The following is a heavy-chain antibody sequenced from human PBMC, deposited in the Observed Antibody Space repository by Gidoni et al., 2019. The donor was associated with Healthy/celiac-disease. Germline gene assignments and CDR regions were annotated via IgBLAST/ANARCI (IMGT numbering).Heavy chain of an antibody. CDR1: GGSISRGGYY. J-gene: IGHJ5*02. V-gene: IGHV4-31*03. CDR3: ARGRVQWLVSNWFDP. Sequence: QVQLQESGPGLVKPSQTLSLTCTVSGGSISRGGYYWSWIRQHPGKGLEWIGYIYYSGSTYYNPSLKSRVTISVDTSKNQFSLKLSSVTAADTAVYYCARGRVQWLVSNWFDPWGQGTLVTVSS. CDR2: IYYSGST. D-gene: IGHD6-19*01.